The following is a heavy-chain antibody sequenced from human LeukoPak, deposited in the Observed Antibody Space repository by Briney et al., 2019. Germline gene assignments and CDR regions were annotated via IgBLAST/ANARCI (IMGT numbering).Heavy chain of an antibody. CDR3: AKGDRWLPRGAPDY. CDR2: ISGSGGSA. D-gene: IGHD5-24*01. Sequence: GGSLRLSCAASGFTFSSYAMSWVRQAPGKGLEWVSAISGSGGSAYYADSVKGRFTISRDNSKNTLYLQMNSLRAEDTAVYYCAKGDRWLPRGAPDYWGQGTLVTVSS. V-gene: IGHV3-23*01. CDR1: GFTFSSYA. J-gene: IGHJ4*02.